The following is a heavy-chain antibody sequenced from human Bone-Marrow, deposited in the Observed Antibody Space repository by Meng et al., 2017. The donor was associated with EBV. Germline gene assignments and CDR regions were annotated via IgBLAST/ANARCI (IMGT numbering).Heavy chain of an antibody. V-gene: IGHV3-23*04. J-gene: IGHJ4*02. CDR2: ISGSGGAT. CDR3: AKDSSGWYKDYFDY. D-gene: IGHD6-19*01. Sequence: LGGSGGGLVQPGGSLRLCCVASGVTFSSYAMTWVRQAPGKGLEWVSAISGSGGATYYGDSAKGRFTISRDNSKNTLYLQMDSLRAEDTAVYYCAKDSSGWYKDYFDYWGQGTLVTVSS. CDR1: GVTFSSYA.